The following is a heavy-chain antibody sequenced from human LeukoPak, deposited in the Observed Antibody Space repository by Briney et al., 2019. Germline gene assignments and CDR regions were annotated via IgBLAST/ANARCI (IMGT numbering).Heavy chain of an antibody. D-gene: IGHD3-3*01. CDR2: MNPNSGNT. Sequence: ASVKVSCKASGYTFTGYYMHWVRQATGQGLEWMGWMNPNSGNTGYAQKFQGRVTMTRNTSISTAYMELSSLRSEDTAVYYCARGYYDFWSGVPSGNWFDPWGQGTLVTVSS. V-gene: IGHV1-8*02. CDR3: ARGYYDFWSGVPSGNWFDP. J-gene: IGHJ5*02. CDR1: GYTFTGYY.